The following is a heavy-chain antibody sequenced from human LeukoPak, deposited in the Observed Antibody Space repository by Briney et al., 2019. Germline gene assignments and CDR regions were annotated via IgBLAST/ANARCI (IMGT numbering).Heavy chain of an antibody. CDR1: GFTVSRNY. J-gene: IGHJ4*02. D-gene: IGHD6-13*01. Sequence: GGSLRLSCVVSGFTVSRNYMGWVRQAPGKGLEWVSVIYSGGSAYYADSVKGRFTISRDNSKNTLYLQMNSLRAEDTAVYYCARRGSSSWGFDYWGQGTLVIVSS. V-gene: IGHV3-66*01. CDR3: ARRGSSSWGFDY. CDR2: IYSGGSA.